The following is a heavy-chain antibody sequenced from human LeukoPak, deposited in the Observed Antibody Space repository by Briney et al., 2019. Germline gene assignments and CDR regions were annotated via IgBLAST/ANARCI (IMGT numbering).Heavy chain of an antibody. CDR2: IYYSGST. CDR1: GGSISSYC. CDR3: ARAVADFWSGQYYFDY. D-gene: IGHD3-3*01. J-gene: IGHJ4*02. V-gene: IGHV4-59*01. Sequence: SETLSLTCTVSGGSISSYCWSWIRQPPGKGLEWIGCIYYSGSTNYNPSLKSRVTISVDTSKNQFSLKLSSVPAADTAVFYCARAVADFWSGQYYFDYWGQGTLVTVSS.